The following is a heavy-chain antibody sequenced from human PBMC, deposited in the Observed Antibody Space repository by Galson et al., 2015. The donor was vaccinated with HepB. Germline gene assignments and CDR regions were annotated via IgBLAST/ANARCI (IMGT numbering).Heavy chain of an antibody. J-gene: IGHJ4*02. CDR3: AKHYVTTVVTPGGY. CDR2: ISGSGGST. Sequence: SLRLSCAASGFTFSSYAMSWVRQAPGKGLEWVSAISGSGGSTYYADSVKGRFTISRDNSKNTLYLQMNSLRAGDTAVYYCAKHYVTTVVTPGGYWGQGTLVTVSS. V-gene: IGHV3-23*01. D-gene: IGHD4-23*01. CDR1: GFTFSSYA.